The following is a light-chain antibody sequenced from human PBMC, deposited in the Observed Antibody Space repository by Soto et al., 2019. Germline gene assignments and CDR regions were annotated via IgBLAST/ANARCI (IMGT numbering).Light chain of an antibody. CDR1: QTISSW. V-gene: IGKV1-5*01. CDR3: HQYNTYSQT. Sequence: DIQMTQSPSTLSGSVGDRVTITWRASQTISSWLAWYQQKPGKAPKLLIYDASSLESGVPLRFSGSGSGTEFTLTIGSLQPDDFATYYCHQYNTYSQTFGQGTKV. J-gene: IGKJ1*01. CDR2: DAS.